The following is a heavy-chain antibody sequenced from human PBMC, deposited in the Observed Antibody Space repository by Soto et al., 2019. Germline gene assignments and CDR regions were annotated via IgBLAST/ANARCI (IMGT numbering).Heavy chain of an antibody. J-gene: IGHJ2*01. CDR3: AKDRIGYCSGGSGLGYFDL. Sequence: QVQLVESGGGVVQPGRSLRLSCAASGFTFSSYGMHWVRQAPGKGLEWVAVISYDGSNKYYADSVKGRFTISRDNSKNTLYLQMNSRRSEDTAVYYCAKDRIGYCSGGSGLGYFDLWGRGTLVTVSS. D-gene: IGHD2-15*01. CDR2: ISYDGSNK. CDR1: GFTFSSYG. V-gene: IGHV3-30*18.